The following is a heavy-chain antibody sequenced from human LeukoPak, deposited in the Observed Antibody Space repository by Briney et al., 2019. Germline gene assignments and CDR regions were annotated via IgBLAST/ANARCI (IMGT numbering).Heavy chain of an antibody. D-gene: IGHD1-14*01. J-gene: IGHJ4*02. CDR2: ISAYDGLR. CDR1: GYTFTTYG. Sequence: GASVKVSCKASGYTFTTYGISWVRQAPGLGLEWMARISAYDGLRNDAQKFQGRVTTTIDTSTNTAYMELRSLRSDDTAVYYCVRDFSYIPDYWGQGTLVIVSS. CDR3: VRDFSYIPDY. V-gene: IGHV1-18*01.